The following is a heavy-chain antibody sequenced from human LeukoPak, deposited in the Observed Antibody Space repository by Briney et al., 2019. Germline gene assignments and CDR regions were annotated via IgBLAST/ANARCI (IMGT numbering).Heavy chain of an antibody. CDR1: GYTFTSYG. J-gene: IGHJ6*03. CDR3: ARAFSLYYMDV. CDR2: INPNSGGT. Sequence: GASVKVSCKASGYTFTSYGISWVRQAPGQGLEWMGWINPNSGGTNYAQKFQGRVTMTRDTSISTAYMELSRLRSDDTAVYYCARAFSLYYMDVWGKGTTVTVSS. V-gene: IGHV1-2*02.